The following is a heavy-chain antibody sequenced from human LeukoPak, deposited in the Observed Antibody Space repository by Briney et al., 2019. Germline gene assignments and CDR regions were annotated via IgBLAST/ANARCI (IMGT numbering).Heavy chain of an antibody. CDR3: AKRLLRDYGGHGAFDI. Sequence: ASVKVSCKASGYTFTSYDINRVRQATGQGLEWMGWMNPNSGNTGYAQKFQGRVTMTRNTSISTAYMELSSLRSEDTAVYYCAKRLLRDYGGHGAFDIWGQGTWSPSLQ. D-gene: IGHD4/OR15-4a*01. CDR2: MNPNSGNT. CDR1: GYTFTSYD. V-gene: IGHV1-8*01. J-gene: IGHJ3*02.